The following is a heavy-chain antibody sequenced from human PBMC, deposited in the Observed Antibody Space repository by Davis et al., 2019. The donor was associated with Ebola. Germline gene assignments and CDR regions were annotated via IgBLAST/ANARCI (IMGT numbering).Heavy chain of an antibody. D-gene: IGHD3-22*01. J-gene: IGHJ6*04. CDR2: ISCRRSTV. CDR1: GFTFSSYS. CDR3: ATYFYDSSGYNHYYYYGMDV. Sequence: GSLPLSCAASGFTFSSYSVSWVRQAPGKGLEWLAYISCRRSTVFHADSVTGRFTLSRDNAKNSLSLQMNSLRDEDTAVYYCATYFYDSSGYNHYYYYGMDVWGKGTTVTVSS. V-gene: IGHV3-48*02.